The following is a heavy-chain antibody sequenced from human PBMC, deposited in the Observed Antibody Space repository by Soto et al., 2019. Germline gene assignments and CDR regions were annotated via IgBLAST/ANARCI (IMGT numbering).Heavy chain of an antibody. Sequence: GASVKVSCKPSGYPFANYGISWMRQAPGQGLEWMGWVNIDKGNTKYAQKFQDRVTMTTDTSTSTVYLELRSLRSDDTALYYCARERGGYRYGDYWGQGTLVTVSS. CDR1: GYPFANYG. J-gene: IGHJ4*02. D-gene: IGHD5-18*01. CDR2: VNIDKGNT. CDR3: ARERGGYRYGDY. V-gene: IGHV1-18*01.